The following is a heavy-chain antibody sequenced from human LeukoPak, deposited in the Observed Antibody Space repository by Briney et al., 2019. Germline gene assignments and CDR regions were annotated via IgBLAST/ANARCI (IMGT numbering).Heavy chain of an antibody. CDR3: ARLRTTGTFDY. D-gene: IGHD1-1*01. V-gene: IGHV3-53*01. J-gene: IGHJ4*02. Sequence: PGGSLRLSCAASGFTVSSNYMSWVRQAPGKGLEWVSVIYSGGNTYYADSVKGRFTISRDNSKNTLYLQMNSLRAEDTALYYCARLRTTGTFDYWGQGTLVTVSP. CDR2: IYSGGNT. CDR1: GFTVSSNY.